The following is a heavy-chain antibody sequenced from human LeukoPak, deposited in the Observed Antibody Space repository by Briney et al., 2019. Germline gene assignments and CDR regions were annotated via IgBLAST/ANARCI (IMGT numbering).Heavy chain of an antibody. J-gene: IGHJ4*02. D-gene: IGHD3-3*01. Sequence: SETLSLTCSVSGGSVNGYYWSWIRQPAGKGLEWIGRIYSSGTTDYNPSLKSRVTMSVATSKNQFSLKLKSVTAADTAMYYCARGVVRFLEWSFDYWGQGTLVTVSS. CDR3: ARGVVRFLEWSFDY. CDR1: GGSVNGYY. CDR2: IYSSGTT. V-gene: IGHV4-4*07.